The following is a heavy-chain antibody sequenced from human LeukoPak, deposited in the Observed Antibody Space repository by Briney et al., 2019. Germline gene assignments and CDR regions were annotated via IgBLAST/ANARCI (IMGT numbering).Heavy chain of an antibody. V-gene: IGHV5-51*01. CDR1: GYSFTNYW. J-gene: IGHJ4*02. CDR2: IYPDDSDT. CDR3: ARLAKTRRDGYNFGFDS. D-gene: IGHD5-24*01. Sequence: GESLKISCKGSGYSFTNYWIGWVRQMPGKGLEWMGIIYPDDSDTRQSPSFQGQFTMSADKSISTAYLQWSSLEASDSATYYCARLAKTRRDGYNFGFDSWGQGTLVTVSS.